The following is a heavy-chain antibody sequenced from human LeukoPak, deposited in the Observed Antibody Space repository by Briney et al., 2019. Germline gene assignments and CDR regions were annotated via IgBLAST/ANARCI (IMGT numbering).Heavy chain of an antibody. CDR2: ISSSGSII. Sequence: GGSLILSCASSGFAFSDFEMNWVRQAPGKGLEWVSYISSSGSIIYYADSVKGRFTISRDNAKRSLFLQMNSLRVEDTAVYYCARTMWGFDYWGQGTLVTVSS. J-gene: IGHJ4*02. V-gene: IGHV3-48*03. CDR3: ARTMWGFDY. D-gene: IGHD7-27*01. CDR1: GFAFSDFE.